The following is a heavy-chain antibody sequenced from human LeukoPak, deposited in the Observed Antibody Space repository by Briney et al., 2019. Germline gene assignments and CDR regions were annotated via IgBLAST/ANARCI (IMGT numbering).Heavy chain of an antibody. CDR3: TRDKDCSGGSCPYSSYAMVV. Sequence: GGSPRLSCTASGFTFGDYAMSWFRQAPGKGLEWLGFIRSKPYGGTTEYAASVKGRFTFSRDDSKSIAYLQMSSLKTEDTAVYYCTRDKDCSGGSCPYSSYAMVVWGQGTTVTVSS. CDR1: GFTFGDYA. CDR2: IRSKPYGGTT. V-gene: IGHV3-49*03. J-gene: IGHJ6*02. D-gene: IGHD2-15*01.